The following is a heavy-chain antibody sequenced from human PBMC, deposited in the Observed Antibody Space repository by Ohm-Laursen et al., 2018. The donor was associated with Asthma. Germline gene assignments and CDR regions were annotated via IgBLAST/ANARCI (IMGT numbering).Heavy chain of an antibody. CDR3: ARGLGGYYLHTFDY. D-gene: IGHD3-3*01. J-gene: IGHJ4*02. CDR1: GFIFSSYG. V-gene: IGHV3-33*01. CDR2: IWYDGSNK. Sequence: SLRLSCTASGFIFSSYGMHWVRQAPGKGLEWVADIWYDGSNKYYADSVKGRFTITRDNSKNTLYLQMNSLRAEDTAVYYCARGLGGYYLHTFDYWGQGTLVTVSS.